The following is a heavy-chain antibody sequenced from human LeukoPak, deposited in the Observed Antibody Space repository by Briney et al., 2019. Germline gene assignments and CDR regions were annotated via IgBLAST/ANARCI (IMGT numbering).Heavy chain of an antibody. D-gene: IGHD1-26*01. CDR1: GFTFNSYS. V-gene: IGHV3-23*01. J-gene: IGHJ4*02. CDR3: AKGGKWDVTPFDY. Sequence: GGSLRLSCAASGFTFNSYSMNWVRQAPGKGLEWVSTISGGGGSTYYADSVKGRFTISRDNSKNTLYLQVNSLRAEDTAVYYCAKGGKWDVTPFDYWGQGTLVTVSS. CDR2: ISGGGGST.